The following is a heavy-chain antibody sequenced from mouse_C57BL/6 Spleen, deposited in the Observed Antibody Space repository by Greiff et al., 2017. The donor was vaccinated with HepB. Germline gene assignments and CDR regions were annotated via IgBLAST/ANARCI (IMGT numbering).Heavy chain of an antibody. CDR1: GYTFTSYW. Sequence: QVQLQQSGAELVMPGASVKLSCKASGYTFTSYWMHWVKQRPGQGLEWIGEIDPSDSYTNYNQKFKGKSTLTVDKSSSTAYMQLSSLTSEDSAVYYCARGKLGRAYFDVWGTGTTVTVSS. CDR2: IDPSDSYT. D-gene: IGHD4-1*01. J-gene: IGHJ1*03. V-gene: IGHV1-69*01. CDR3: ARGKLGRAYFDV.